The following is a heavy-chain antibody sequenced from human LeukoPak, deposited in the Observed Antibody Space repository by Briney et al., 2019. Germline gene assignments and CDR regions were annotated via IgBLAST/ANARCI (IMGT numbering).Heavy chain of an antibody. CDR3: AKLAKYFYGSETYYFFEH. CDR2: IKQDGTEK. J-gene: IGHJ4*02. D-gene: IGHD3-10*01. Sequence: GGSLRLSCGASGFSFTTYWMGWVRQAPGKGLEWVANIKQDGTEKYYVDSVKGRFAISRDNAKNSLYLQMNSLRVEDTAVYYCAKLAKYFYGSETYYFFEHWGQGTPVTASS. CDR1: GFSFTTYW. V-gene: IGHV3-7*01.